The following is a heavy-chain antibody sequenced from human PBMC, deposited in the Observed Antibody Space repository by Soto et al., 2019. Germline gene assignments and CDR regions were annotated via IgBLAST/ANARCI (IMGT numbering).Heavy chain of an antibody. Sequence: QVQLQESGPGLVKPSQTLSLTCTVSGGSISSGGYYWSWIRQHPGKGLEWIRYIYYSGSTYYNPSLKSRVTISVDTSKNQFSLKLSSVTAADTAVYYCARRTYDFWSGWGYFDYWGQGTLVTVSS. J-gene: IGHJ4*02. CDR1: GGSISSGGYY. D-gene: IGHD3-3*01. CDR3: ARRTYDFWSGWGYFDY. CDR2: IYYSGST. V-gene: IGHV4-31*03.